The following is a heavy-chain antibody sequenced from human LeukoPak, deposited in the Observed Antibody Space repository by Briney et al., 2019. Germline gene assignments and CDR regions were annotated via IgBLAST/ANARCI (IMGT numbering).Heavy chain of an antibody. CDR3: ANIRAALREDDVGDYYGPAAYFQD. CDR1: GDSIDSGGFY. Sequence: TSETLSLTCTVSGDSIDSGGFYWPWIRQRPGKGLECIGYIHHSGYTNYNPSLRTRVIMSSDTFKNQFSLKLSSVTAADTAVYFCANIRAALREDDVGDYYGPAAYFQDWGPGTLVTVSS. V-gene: IGHV4-31*03. CDR2: IHHSGYT. J-gene: IGHJ1*01. D-gene: IGHD3-22*01.